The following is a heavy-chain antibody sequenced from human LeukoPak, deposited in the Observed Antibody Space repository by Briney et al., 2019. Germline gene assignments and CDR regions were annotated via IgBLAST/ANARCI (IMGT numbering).Heavy chain of an antibody. D-gene: IGHD5-24*01. CDR3: ARDAATITEYYFDY. CDR2: INPNSGGT. V-gene: IGHV1-2*06. CDR1: GYTFTGYY. J-gene: IGHJ4*02. Sequence: ASVKVSCKASGYTFTGYYMHWVRQAPGQGLEWMGRINPNSGGTNYAQKFQGRVTMTRDTSISTAYMELSRLRSDDTAVYCCARDAATITEYYFDYWGQGTLVTVSS.